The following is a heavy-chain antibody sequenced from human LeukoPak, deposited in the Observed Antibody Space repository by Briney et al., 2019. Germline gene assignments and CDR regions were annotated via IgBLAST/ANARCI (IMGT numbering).Heavy chain of an antibody. J-gene: IGHJ4*02. V-gene: IGHV4-38-2*02. CDR3: ARAPAPVYYLDF. CDR1: GYSISSGFY. CDR2: LYHSGSLYHSGDT. Sequence: SETLSLTCTVSGYSISSGFYWGWIRQSPGKGLEWIGSLYHSGSLYHSGDTYYNPSLESRVTISVDTSKNQFSLNLSSVTAADTAIYFCARAPAPVYYLDFWGQGTLVTVSS. D-gene: IGHD1-14*01.